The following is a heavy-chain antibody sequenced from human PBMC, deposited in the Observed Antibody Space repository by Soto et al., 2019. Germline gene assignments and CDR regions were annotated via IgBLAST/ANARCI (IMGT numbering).Heavy chain of an antibody. CDR2: ISSSSSTI. J-gene: IGHJ5*02. CDR3: ARDSPYSSSWYDLNWFDP. V-gene: IGHV3-48*02. D-gene: IGHD6-13*01. CDR1: GFTFSSYI. Sequence: PGGSLRLSCAASGFTFSSYIMNWARQAPGKGLGWVSYISSSSSTIYYADSVKGRFTISRDNAKNSLYLQMNSLRDEDTAVYYWARDSPYSSSWYDLNWFDPWGQGTLVTVSS.